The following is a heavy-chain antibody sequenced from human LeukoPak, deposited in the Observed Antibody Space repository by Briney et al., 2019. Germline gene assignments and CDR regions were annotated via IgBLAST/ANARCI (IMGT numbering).Heavy chain of an antibody. CDR3: ARELSGSSSRHFDY. V-gene: IGHV3-74*01. Sequence: GGSLRLSCAASGFTFSNFWMHWVRQAPGKGLVWVSRINTDGGNTNYADSVKGRFTISRDNVKDTLYLQMNSLRAEDTAVYYCARELSGSSSRHFDYWGQGTLVTVSS. J-gene: IGHJ4*02. CDR2: INTDGGNT. CDR1: GFTFSNFW. D-gene: IGHD2-15*01.